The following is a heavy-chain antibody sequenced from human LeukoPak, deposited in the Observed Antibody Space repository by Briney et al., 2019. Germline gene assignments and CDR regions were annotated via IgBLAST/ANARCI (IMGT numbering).Heavy chain of an antibody. CDR3: ARGTRGYSYGPFDY. Sequence: TSETLSLTCTVSGGSISSYYWSWIRQPPGKGLEWIGNIYDSGSTNYNPSLKSRVTISVDTSKNQFSLKLSSVTAADTAVYYCARGTRGYSYGPFDYWGQGTLVTVSS. CDR1: GGSISSYY. J-gene: IGHJ4*02. D-gene: IGHD5-18*01. CDR2: IYDSGST. V-gene: IGHV4-59*01.